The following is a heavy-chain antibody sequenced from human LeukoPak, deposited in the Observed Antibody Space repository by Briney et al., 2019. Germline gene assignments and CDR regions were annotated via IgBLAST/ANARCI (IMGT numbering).Heavy chain of an antibody. CDR1: GFTFSDHY. CDR2: ISGSGAST. CDR3: ARETY. Sequence: PGGSLRLSCVASGFTFSDHYIDWVRQAPGKGLEWVSGISGSGASTYYADSVKGRFTISRDNSKNTLYLQMNSLRAEDTAVYYCARETYWGQGTLVTVSS. J-gene: IGHJ4*02. V-gene: IGHV3-23*01.